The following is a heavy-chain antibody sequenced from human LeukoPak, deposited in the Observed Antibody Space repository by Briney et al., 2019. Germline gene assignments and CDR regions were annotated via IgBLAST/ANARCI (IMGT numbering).Heavy chain of an antibody. Sequence: SETLSLTCTVSGGSVGSGGYYWSWIRQPLGGGLEWIGDIYYIRNTNYNPSLKSRVTMSLDPSKNQFSLKLNSVTAADTAVYYCARTQSQSGSYRYYFAYWGQGTLVTVSS. J-gene: IGHJ4*02. D-gene: IGHD1-26*01. CDR2: IYYIRNT. CDR3: ARTQSQSGSYRYYFAY. CDR1: GGSVGSGGYY. V-gene: IGHV4-61*08.